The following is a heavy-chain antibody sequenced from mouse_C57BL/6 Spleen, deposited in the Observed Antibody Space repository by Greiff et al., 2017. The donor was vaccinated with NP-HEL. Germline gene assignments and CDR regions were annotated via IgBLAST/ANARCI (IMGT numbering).Heavy chain of an antibody. V-gene: IGHV3-6*01. CDR3: ARGGHDGVDY. Sequence: ESGPGLVKPSQSLSLTCSVTGYSITSGYYWNWIRQFPGNKLEWMGYISYDGSNNYNPSLKNRISITRDTSKNQFFLKLNSVTTEDTATYYCARGGHDGVDYWGQGTTLTVSS. CDR1: GYSITSGYY. J-gene: IGHJ2*01. CDR2: ISYDGSN. D-gene: IGHD2-12*01.